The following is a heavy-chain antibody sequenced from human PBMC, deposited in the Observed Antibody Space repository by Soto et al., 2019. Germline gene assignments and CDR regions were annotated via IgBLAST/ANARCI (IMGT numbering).Heavy chain of an antibody. CDR3: ARGVSSSSWFDY. CDR2: ISSSSSYI. D-gene: IGHD6-13*01. J-gene: IGHJ4*02. CDR1: GFTFSSYS. Sequence: EVQLVESGGGLVKPGGSLRLSCAASGFTFSSYSMNWVRQAPGKGLEWVSSISSSSSYIYYADSVNGRFTISRDNAKNSLYLQLNSLRAEDTAVYYCARGVSSSSWFDYWGQGTLVTVSS. V-gene: IGHV3-21*01.